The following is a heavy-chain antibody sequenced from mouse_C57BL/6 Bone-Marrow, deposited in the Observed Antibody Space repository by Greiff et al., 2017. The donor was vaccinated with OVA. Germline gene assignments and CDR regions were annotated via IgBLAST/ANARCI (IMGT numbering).Heavy chain of an antibody. CDR1: GFTFSSYA. D-gene: IGHD1-1*01. CDR2: ISDGGSYT. J-gene: IGHJ2*01. CDR3: ARDVITTVVASFDY. V-gene: IGHV5-4*01. Sequence: EVNVVESGGGLVKPGGSLKLSCAASGFTFSSYAMSWVRQTPEKRLEWVATISDGGSYTYYPDNVKGRFTISRDNAKNNLYLQMSHLKSEDTAMYYCARDVITTVVASFDYWGQGTTLTVSS.